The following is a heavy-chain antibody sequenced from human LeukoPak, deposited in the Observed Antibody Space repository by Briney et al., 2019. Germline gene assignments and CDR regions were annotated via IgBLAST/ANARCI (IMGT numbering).Heavy chain of an antibody. D-gene: IGHD2-15*01. CDR2: ISYDGSNK. CDR3: AKPPNSYCSGGSCYSGFDC. Sequence: GGSLRLSCAASGFTFSSFGMHWVRQAPVKGLEWVTLISYDGSNKYYADSVKGRFTISRDNSKNTVYLQMNSLRAEDTAVYYCAKPPNSYCSGGSCYSGFDCWGQGTLVTVSS. CDR1: GFTFSSFG. J-gene: IGHJ4*02. V-gene: IGHV3-30*18.